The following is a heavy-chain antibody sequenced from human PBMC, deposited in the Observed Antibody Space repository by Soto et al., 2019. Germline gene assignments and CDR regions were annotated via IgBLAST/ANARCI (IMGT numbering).Heavy chain of an antibody. J-gene: IGHJ4*02. D-gene: IGHD5-12*01. V-gene: IGHV4-39*01. Sequence: SETLSLTCPFSGGSFTSSTYYWGWIRQSPGKGLEWIGSVYYSGSTYYSPSLKSRVTMSIDTSRNQFSLKMISVTAADTAVYYCARIIGASDYVDYWGQGTLVTVSS. CDR1: GGSFTSSTYY. CDR3: ARIIGASDYVDY. CDR2: VYYSGST.